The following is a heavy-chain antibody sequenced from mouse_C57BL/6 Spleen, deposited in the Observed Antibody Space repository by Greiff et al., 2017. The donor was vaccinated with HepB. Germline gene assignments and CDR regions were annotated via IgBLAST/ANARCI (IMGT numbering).Heavy chain of an antibody. CDR1: GYTFTSYW. CDR3: AISVATVGYFDY. CDR2: IDPSDSYT. Sequence: VQLQQPGAELVMPGASVKLSCKASGYTFTSYWMHWVKQRPGQGLEWIGEIDPSDSYTNYNQKFKGKSTLTVDKSSSTAYMQLSSLTSEDSAGYYGAISVATVGYFDYGGQGTTLSVSS. J-gene: IGHJ2*01. V-gene: IGHV1-69*01. D-gene: IGHD1-1*01.